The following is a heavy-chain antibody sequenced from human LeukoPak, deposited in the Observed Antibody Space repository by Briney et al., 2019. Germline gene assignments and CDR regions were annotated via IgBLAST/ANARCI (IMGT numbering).Heavy chain of an antibody. CDR1: GDSVSSNSAA. V-gene: IGHV6-1*01. Sequence: SQTLSLTCVISGDSVSSNSAAWNWIRQSPSRGLEWLGRTYYRSKWYNDYAVSVESRITINPDTSKNQFSLQLNSVTPEDTAVYYCAKGQWLVNDAFNIWGQGTMVTVSS. CDR3: AKGQWLVNDAFNI. J-gene: IGHJ3*02. D-gene: IGHD6-19*01. CDR2: TYYRSKWYN.